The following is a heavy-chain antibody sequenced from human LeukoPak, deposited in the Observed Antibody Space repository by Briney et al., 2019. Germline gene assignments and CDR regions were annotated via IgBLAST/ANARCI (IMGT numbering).Heavy chain of an antibody. CDR1: GGSISSGGYS. J-gene: IGHJ4*02. V-gene: IGHV4-30-2*01. CDR2: IYHSGST. D-gene: IGHD6-6*01. CDR3: ARLLAARQDFDY. Sequence: SETLSLTCAVSGGSISSGGYSWSWIRQPPGKGLEWIGYIYHSGSTYYNPSLKSRVTISVDRSKNQFSLKLSSVTAADTAVYYCARLLAARQDFDYWGQGTLVTVSS.